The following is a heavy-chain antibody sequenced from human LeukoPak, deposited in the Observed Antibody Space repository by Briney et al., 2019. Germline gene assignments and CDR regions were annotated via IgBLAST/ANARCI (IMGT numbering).Heavy chain of an antibody. D-gene: IGHD4-11*01. Sequence: PSETLSLTRAVYGGSFSGYYWSWIRQPPGKGLEWIGEINHSGSTNYNPSLKSRVTISVDTSKNQFSLKLSSVTAADTAVYYCARGPHDYSNYYFDYWGQGTLVTVSS. CDR2: INHSGST. CDR3: ARGPHDYSNYYFDY. CDR1: GGSFSGYY. J-gene: IGHJ4*02. V-gene: IGHV4-34*01.